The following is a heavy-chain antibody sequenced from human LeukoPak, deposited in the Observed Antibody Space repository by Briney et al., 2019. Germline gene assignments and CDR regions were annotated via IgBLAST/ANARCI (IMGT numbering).Heavy chain of an antibody. V-gene: IGHV1-18*01. D-gene: IGHD2-2*01. CDR2: ISAYSGNT. Sequence: GASVKVSCKASGYTLTSYGISWVRQAPGQRLEWMGWISAYSGNTNYAQKVQGRVTMTRDMSTRTDYMELSSLRYEDTAVYYCARDVSSTSSWWFDPWGQGTLVIVSS. J-gene: IGHJ5*02. CDR1: GYTLTSYG. CDR3: ARDVSSTSSWWFDP.